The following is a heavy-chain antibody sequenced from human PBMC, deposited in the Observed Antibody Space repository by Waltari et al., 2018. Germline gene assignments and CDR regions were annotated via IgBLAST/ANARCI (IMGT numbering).Heavy chain of an antibody. CDR1: GGTFSSYA. Sequence: QVQLVQSGAEVKKPGSSVKVSCKASGGTFSSYAISWVRQAPGQGLEWMGGISPIFCTANYAQQVQGRVTMTADESTSTAYMGLSSLRSEDTAVYYCARAHRRYGSGGSCYSFDYWGQGTLVTVSS. CDR3: ARAHRRYGSGGSCYSFDY. V-gene: IGHV1-69*01. J-gene: IGHJ4*02. D-gene: IGHD2-15*01. CDR2: ISPIFCTA.